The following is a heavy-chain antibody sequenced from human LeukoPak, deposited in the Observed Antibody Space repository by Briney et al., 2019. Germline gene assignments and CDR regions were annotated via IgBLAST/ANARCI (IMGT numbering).Heavy chain of an antibody. D-gene: IGHD2-2*01. Sequence: TGGSLRLSCAASGFTFSSYWMHWVRQAPGKGLVWVSRINSDGSSTSYADSVKGRFTISRDNAKNTLYLQMNSLRAEDTAVYYCASAYQLLYYYYGMDVWGQGTTVTVSS. CDR1: GFTFSSYW. CDR2: INSDGSST. CDR3: ASAYQLLYYYYGMDV. V-gene: IGHV3-74*01. J-gene: IGHJ6*02.